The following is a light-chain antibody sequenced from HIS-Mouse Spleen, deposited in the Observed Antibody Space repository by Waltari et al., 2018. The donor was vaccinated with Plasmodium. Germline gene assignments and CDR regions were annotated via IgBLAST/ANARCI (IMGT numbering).Light chain of an antibody. CDR3: SSYAGSNNYVV. J-gene: IGLJ2*01. CDR1: SRDVGGYNY. V-gene: IGLV2-8*01. CDR2: EVS. Sequence: QSALTQPPSASGSPGQSVTISCPGTSRDVGGYNYVSWYHQHPGKAPKLMIYEVSKRPSGVPDRFSGSKSGNTASLTVSGLQAEDEADYYCSSYAGSNNYVVFGGGTKLTVL.